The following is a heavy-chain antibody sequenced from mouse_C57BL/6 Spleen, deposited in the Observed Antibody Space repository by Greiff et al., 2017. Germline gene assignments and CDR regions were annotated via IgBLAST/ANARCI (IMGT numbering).Heavy chain of an antibody. Sequence: EVQLQQSGPELVKPGASVKISCKASGYTFTDYYMNWVKQSHGKSLEWIGDINPNNGGTSYNQKFKGKATLTVDKSSSTAYMELRSLTSEDSAVYYCARSYYGSSPPAYWGQGTLVTVS. CDR3: ARSYYGSSPPAY. V-gene: IGHV1-26*01. CDR1: GYTFTDYY. J-gene: IGHJ3*01. CDR2: INPNNGGT. D-gene: IGHD1-1*01.